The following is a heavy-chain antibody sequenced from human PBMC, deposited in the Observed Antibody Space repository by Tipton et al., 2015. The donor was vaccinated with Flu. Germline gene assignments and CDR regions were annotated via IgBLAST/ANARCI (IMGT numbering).Heavy chain of an antibody. J-gene: IGHJ5*02. V-gene: IGHV4-61*02. Sequence: TLSLTCTVSGGSISSGSYYWSWIRQPAGKGLEWIGRIYTSGSTNYNPSLKSRVTISVDTSKNQFSLKLSSVTAADTAVYYCARAAYYDSSGYYSNWFDPWGQGTLVTVSS. CDR2: IYTSGST. D-gene: IGHD3-22*01. CDR3: ARAAYYDSSGYYSNWFDP. CDR1: GGSISSGSYY.